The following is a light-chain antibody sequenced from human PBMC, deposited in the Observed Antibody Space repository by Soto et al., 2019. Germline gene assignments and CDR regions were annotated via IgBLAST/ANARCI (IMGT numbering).Light chain of an antibody. CDR3: QQYNTWPRT. J-gene: IGKJ1*01. Sequence: DILLTQSPGTLSLSPGETATLSCRASQSVSSDFLAWYQQKPGQSPRLLIYGASLRVTGIPDRFSGSGSGTDFTLSISSLQPDDFAVYYCQQYNTWPRTFGQGTKVEVK. CDR2: GAS. V-gene: IGKV3-20*01. CDR1: QSVSSDF.